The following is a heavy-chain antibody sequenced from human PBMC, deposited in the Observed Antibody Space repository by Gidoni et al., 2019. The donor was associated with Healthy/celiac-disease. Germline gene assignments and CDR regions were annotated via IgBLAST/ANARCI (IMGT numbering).Heavy chain of an antibody. D-gene: IGHD3-22*01. Sequence: EVQLVESGGGLVQPGGSLRLSSSASGFPLSSYWMIWVLPAPGKGLWWVANIKQDGSEKYYVDSVKGRFTISRDNAKNSLYLQMNSLRAEDTAVYYCARAPNMIEDYWGHGTLVTVSS. CDR3: ARAPNMIEDY. CDR2: IKQDGSEK. J-gene: IGHJ4*01. V-gene: IGHV3-7*01. CDR1: GFPLSSYW.